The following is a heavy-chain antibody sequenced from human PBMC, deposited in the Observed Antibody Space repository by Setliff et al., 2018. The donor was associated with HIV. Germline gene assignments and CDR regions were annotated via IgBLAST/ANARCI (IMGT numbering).Heavy chain of an antibody. CDR3: ARDQPQDYDSLTGYYTGRYFDY. J-gene: IGHJ4*02. CDR1: GGSISSHC. Sequence: SETLSLTCTVSGGSISSHCWSWIRQSPGKALEWIGYIYASGSIIYNPSLKSRVTISVDTSKNQFSLKLTSVTAADTAVYYCARDQPQDYDSLTGYYTGRYFDYWGRGTLVTVSS. D-gene: IGHD3-9*01. CDR2: IYASGSI. V-gene: IGHV4-59*11.